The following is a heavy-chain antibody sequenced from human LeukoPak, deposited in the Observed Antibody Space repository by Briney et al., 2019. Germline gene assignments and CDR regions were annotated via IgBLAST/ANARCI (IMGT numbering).Heavy chain of an antibody. V-gene: IGHV3-48*01. J-gene: IGHJ4*02. Sequence: PGGSLRLSCAASGFTFSSYSMNWVRQAPGKGLEWVSYISSSSSTIYYADSVKGRLTISRDNAKNSLYLQMNSLRAEDTAVYYCASMYCSSTSCYFDYWGQGTLVSVSS. CDR3: ASMYCSSTSCYFDY. D-gene: IGHD2-2*01. CDR2: ISSSSSTI. CDR1: GFTFSSYS.